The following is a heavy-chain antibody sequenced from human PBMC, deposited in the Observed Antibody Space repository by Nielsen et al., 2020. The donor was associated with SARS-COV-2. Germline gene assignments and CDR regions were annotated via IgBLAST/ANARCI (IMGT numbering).Heavy chain of an antibody. J-gene: IGHJ6*02. CDR1: GFTFSNAW. CDR3: ARRCTSCYVYGMDV. CDR2: IKSKTDGGTT. Sequence: GGSLRLSCAASGFTFSNAWMSWVRQAPGKGLEWVGRIKSKTDGGTTDYAAPVKGRFTISRDDSKNTLYLQMNSLKTEDTAVYYCARRCTSCYVYGMDVWGQGTTVTVSS. V-gene: IGHV3-15*01. D-gene: IGHD2-2*01.